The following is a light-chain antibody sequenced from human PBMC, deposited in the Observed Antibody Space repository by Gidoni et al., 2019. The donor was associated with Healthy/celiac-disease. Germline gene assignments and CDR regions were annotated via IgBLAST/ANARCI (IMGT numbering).Light chain of an antibody. Sequence: DIQMTQSPSSLSASVGDRVTITCRASQSISSYLNWYQQKPGKAPKLLIYAASSLQSGVPSRFNSSGSGTDFTLTISSLQPEDFATYYCQQSYSTPPAFGQGTKVEIK. J-gene: IGKJ1*01. V-gene: IGKV1-39*01. CDR3: QQSYSTPPA. CDR2: AAS. CDR1: QSISSY.